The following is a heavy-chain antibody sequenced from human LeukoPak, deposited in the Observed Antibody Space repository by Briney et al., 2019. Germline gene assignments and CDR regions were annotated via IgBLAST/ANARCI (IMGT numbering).Heavy chain of an antibody. J-gene: IGHJ4*02. CDR1: GYTFTSYD. Sequence: GASVKVSCKASGYTFTSYDINWVRQAPGQGLEWMGWMNPNSGNTGYAQKFQGRVTMTRNTSISTAYMELSSLRSEDTAVYYCARGDFGSGYYFDWGQGTLVTVSS. CDR2: MNPNSGNT. V-gene: IGHV1-8*01. D-gene: IGHD3-22*01. CDR3: ARGDFGSGYYFD.